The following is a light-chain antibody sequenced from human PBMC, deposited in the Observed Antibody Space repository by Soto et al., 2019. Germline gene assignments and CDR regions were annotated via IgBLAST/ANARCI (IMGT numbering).Light chain of an antibody. Sequence: ALRLTQSPSSFSASPGDRVTIPCRASQGISSYLAWYQQKPGKAPNLLIYRESTLQSGVPSGFSGSGSGTDFTLTISSLQPEDFATYYCQQSYSTPISFGQGTRLEIK. CDR2: RES. J-gene: IGKJ5*01. V-gene: IGKV1-8*01. CDR1: QGISSY. CDR3: QQSYSTPIS.